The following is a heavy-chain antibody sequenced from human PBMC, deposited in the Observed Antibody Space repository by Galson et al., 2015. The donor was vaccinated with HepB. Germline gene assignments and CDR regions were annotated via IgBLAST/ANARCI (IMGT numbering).Heavy chain of an antibody. J-gene: IGHJ6*03. CDR3: ARDGYDFWSGYYTNYYYYMDV. V-gene: IGHV3-21*03. CDR1: GFTFSSYS. Sequence: SLRLSCAASGFTFSSYSMNWVRQAPGKGLEWVSSISSSSSYIYYADSVKGRFTISRDNAKNSLYLQMNSLRAEDTAVYYCARDGYDFWSGYYTNYYYYMDVWGKGTTVTVSS. D-gene: IGHD3-3*01. CDR2: ISSSSSYI.